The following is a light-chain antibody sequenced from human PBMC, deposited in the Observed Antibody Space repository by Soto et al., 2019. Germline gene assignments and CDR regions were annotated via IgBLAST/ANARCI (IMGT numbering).Light chain of an antibody. Sequence: SDERTQPPSVSVSPGQTSTITCSGDKLEKKFVCWYQQRPGQSPVLVIYQDDKRPPGIPERFSGYNSGNTATLTIGGTQAVDEAAYYCQAWDTTTYVFGPGTKVTVL. CDR3: QAWDTTTYV. V-gene: IGLV3-1*01. CDR2: QDD. CDR1: KLEKKF. J-gene: IGLJ1*01.